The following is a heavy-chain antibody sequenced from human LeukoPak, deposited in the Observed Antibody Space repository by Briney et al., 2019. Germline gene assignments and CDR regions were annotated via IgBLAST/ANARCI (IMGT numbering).Heavy chain of an antibody. CDR1: GYTFTEYY. CDR3: AREEYRLLL. Sequence: ASVKDSFMSSGYTFTEYYMHGVRQAPGQGLEWMGWINPKSGGTNYAQKFQGRVTITRDTSIHTAYMELSRLRSDDTAVYYCAREEYRLLLWGQGTLVTVSS. CDR2: INPKSGGT. V-gene: IGHV1-2*02. J-gene: IGHJ4*02. D-gene: IGHD3-22*01.